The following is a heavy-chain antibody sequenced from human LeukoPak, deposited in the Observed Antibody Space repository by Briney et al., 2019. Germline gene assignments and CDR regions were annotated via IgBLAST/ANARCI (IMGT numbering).Heavy chain of an antibody. CDR3: AGTFSPAAPDNWFDP. CDR2: IIPILGIA. D-gene: IGHD2-2*01. V-gene: IGHV1-69*02. CDR1: GGTFSSYT. Sequence: SVKVSCKASGGTFSSYTISWVRQAPGQGLEWMGRIIPILGIANYAQKLQGRVTFTAAKSTITAYMELSILRSEDTSVYYCAGTFSPAAPDNWFDPWGQGTLVTVSS. J-gene: IGHJ5*02.